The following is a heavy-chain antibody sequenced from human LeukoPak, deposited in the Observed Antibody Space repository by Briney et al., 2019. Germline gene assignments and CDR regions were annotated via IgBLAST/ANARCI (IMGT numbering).Heavy chain of an antibody. CDR2: ISGSVNST. CDR3: AKEPRN. Sequence: GGSLRLSCAASGFTFSSYTMNWVRQAPGKGLEWVSAISGSVNSTYYVDSVKGRLTISRDNSKNTLYLQMNSLRAEDTAIYYCAKEPRNWGQGTLVTVSS. V-gene: IGHV3-23*01. CDR1: GFTFSSYT. J-gene: IGHJ4*02.